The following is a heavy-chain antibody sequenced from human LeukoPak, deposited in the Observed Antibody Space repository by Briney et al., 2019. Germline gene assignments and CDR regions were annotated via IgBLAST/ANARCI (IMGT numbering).Heavy chain of an antibody. CDR3: ARDERASRDYYYYYGMDV. D-gene: IGHD1-1*01. Sequence: ASVKVSCKASGYTFTSYGISWVRQAPGQGLEWMGWISAYNGNTNYAQKFQGWVTMTRDTSISTAYMELSRLRSDDTAVYYCARDERASRDYYYYYGMDVWGQGTTVTVSS. CDR2: ISAYNGNT. J-gene: IGHJ6*02. CDR1: GYTFTSYG. V-gene: IGHV1-18*01.